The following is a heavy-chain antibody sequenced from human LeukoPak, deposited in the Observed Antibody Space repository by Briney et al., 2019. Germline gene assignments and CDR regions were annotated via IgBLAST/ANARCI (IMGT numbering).Heavy chain of an antibody. CDR2: IKQDGSVQ. CDR3: TRLQIAVAGPNWFDP. J-gene: IGHJ5*02. Sequence: GGSLRLSCAASKFTFSSYWMSWVRQAPGKGLEWVANIKQDGSVQFYMDSLKGRFSVSRDNAKNSLYLQMNGLRVEDTAVYYCTRLQIAVAGPNWFDPWGQGTLVTVSS. CDR1: KFTFSSYW. D-gene: IGHD6-19*01. V-gene: IGHV3-7*01.